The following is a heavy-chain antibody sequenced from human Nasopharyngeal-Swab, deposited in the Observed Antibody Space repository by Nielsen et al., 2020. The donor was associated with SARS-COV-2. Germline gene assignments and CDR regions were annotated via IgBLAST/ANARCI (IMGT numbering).Heavy chain of an antibody. CDR3: ARDLWEGERWSGSYYYYGMDV. D-gene: IGHD3-3*01. J-gene: IGHJ6*02. V-gene: IGHV3-11*01. CDR2: ISSSGSTI. Sequence: GESLKISCAASGFTFSDYYMSWIRQAPGKGLEWVSYISSSGSTIYYADSVKGRFTISRDNAKNSLYLQMNSLRAEDTAVYYCARDLWEGERWSGSYYYYGMDVWGQGTTVTVSS. CDR1: GFTFSDYY.